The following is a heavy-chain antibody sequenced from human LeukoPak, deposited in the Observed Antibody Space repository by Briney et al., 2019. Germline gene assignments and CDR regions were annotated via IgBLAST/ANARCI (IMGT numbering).Heavy chain of an antibody. CDR3: ARAPSASTVTTGGFDY. Sequence: GGSLRLSCAASGFTFSSYGMHWVRQAPGKGLEWVAVISYDGSNKYYADSAKGRFTISRDNSKNTLYLQMNSLRVEDTAVYYCARAPSASTVTTGGFDYWGQGTLVTVSS. D-gene: IGHD4-11*01. CDR2: ISYDGSNK. V-gene: IGHV3-30*03. J-gene: IGHJ4*02. CDR1: GFTFSSYG.